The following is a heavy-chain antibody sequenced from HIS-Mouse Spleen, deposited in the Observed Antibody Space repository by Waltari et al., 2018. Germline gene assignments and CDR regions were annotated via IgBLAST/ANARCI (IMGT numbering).Heavy chain of an antibody. CDR3: AREVTGTTNFQH. Sequence: QVQLQESGPGLVKPSETLSLTCTVSGYSISSGYYWGWIRQPPGKGLEWIGGIYHSGSTNYNPYLKSRVTISVDTSKNQFSLKLSSVTAADTAVYYCAREVTGTTNFQHWGQGTLVTVSS. V-gene: IGHV4-38-2*02. J-gene: IGHJ1*01. CDR1: GYSISSGYY. CDR2: IYHSGST. D-gene: IGHD1-7*01.